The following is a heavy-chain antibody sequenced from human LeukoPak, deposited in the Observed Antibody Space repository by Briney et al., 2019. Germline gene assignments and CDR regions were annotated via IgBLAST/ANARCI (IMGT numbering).Heavy chain of an antibody. J-gene: IGHJ4*02. CDR3: ARDYPTSGIVTIFDY. CDR2: ISASCGST. V-gene: IGHV3-23*01. CDR1: GFTFNNYA. D-gene: IGHD1-1*01. Sequence: PGGSLRLSCASSGFTFNNYAMTWVRQAPGKGLEWVSSISASCGSTYFTSSLKGRFTISRDNSKNTLYLQMSSLRAEDTVVYYCARDYPTSGIVTIFDYWGQGTLVTVSS.